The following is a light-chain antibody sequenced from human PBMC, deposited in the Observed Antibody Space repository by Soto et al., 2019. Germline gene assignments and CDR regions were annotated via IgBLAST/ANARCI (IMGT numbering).Light chain of an antibody. CDR3: SSYAGSNNLV. CDR2: EVS. Sequence: QSVLTQPPSASGSPGQSVTISCTGTSSDVGGYNYVSWYQQHPGNAPKLMIYEVSKRPSGVPDRFSGSKSGNTASLTVSGLQAEDAADYYCSSYAGSNNLVFGGGTKLTVL. CDR1: SSDVGGYNY. V-gene: IGLV2-8*01. J-gene: IGLJ2*01.